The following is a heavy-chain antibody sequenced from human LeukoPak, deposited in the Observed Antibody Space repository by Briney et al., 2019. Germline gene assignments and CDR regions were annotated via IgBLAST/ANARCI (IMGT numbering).Heavy chain of an antibody. Sequence: ASVKVSCKASGYTFTGYYMHWVRQAPGQGLEWMGWINPNSGGTNYAQKFQGRVTMTRDTSISTAYMELSRLRSDDTAVYYCAREGMLGEYAVSFDYWGQGTLVTVSS. V-gene: IGHV1-2*02. CDR2: INPNSGGT. CDR3: AREGMLGEYAVSFDY. D-gene: IGHD4-17*01. CDR1: GYTFTGYY. J-gene: IGHJ4*02.